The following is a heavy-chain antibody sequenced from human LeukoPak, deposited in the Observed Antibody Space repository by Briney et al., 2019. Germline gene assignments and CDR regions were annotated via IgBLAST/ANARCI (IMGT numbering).Heavy chain of an antibody. Sequence: GGSLRLSCAASGFTFSSYWMSWVRQAPGKGLEWVANIKQDGSEKYYVDSVKGRFTISRDNAKNSLYLQMNSLRAEDTAVYYCARERIEARNWFDPWGQGTLVTVSS. J-gene: IGHJ5*01. D-gene: IGHD6-13*01. CDR2: IKQDGSEK. CDR1: GFTFSSYW. CDR3: ARERIEARNWFDP. V-gene: IGHV3-7*01.